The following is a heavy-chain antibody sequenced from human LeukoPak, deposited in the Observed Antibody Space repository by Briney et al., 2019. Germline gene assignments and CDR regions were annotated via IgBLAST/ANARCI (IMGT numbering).Heavy chain of an antibody. V-gene: IGHV3-33*08. CDR1: GFTFSSYG. D-gene: IGHD3-16*02. J-gene: IGHJ4*02. CDR2: IWYDGSNK. CDR3: ATAHYVWGSYRYTEDY. Sequence: GRSLRLSCAASGFTFSSYGMHWVRQAPGKGLEWVAVIWYDGSNKYYAGSVKGRFTISRDNSKNTLYLQMNSLRAEDTAVYYCATAHYVWGSYRYTEDYWGQGTLVTVSS.